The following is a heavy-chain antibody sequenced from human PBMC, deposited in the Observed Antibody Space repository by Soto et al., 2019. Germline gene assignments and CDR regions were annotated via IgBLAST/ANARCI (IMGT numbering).Heavy chain of an antibody. J-gene: IGHJ5*02. V-gene: IGHV6-1*01. D-gene: IGHD3-16*02. Sequence: PSQTLSLTCAISVSSVSSSSAAWNWIRHSPSIGLEWLGRTYYRSKWYNDYAVSVKSRITINPDTSKNQFSLQLNSVTPEDTAVYYCARDWGRLRYRYWFDLSAQGTPV. CDR2: TYYRSKWYN. CDR3: ARDWGRLRYRYWFDL. CDR1: VSSVSSSSAA.